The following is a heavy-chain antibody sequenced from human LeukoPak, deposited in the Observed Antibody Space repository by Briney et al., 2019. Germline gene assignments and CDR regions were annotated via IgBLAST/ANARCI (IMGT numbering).Heavy chain of an antibody. D-gene: IGHD1-26*01. CDR1: GFTVSSNY. Sequence: GGSLRLSCAASGFTVSSNYMNWVRQAPGKGLEWVSIICSGGSTYYADSVKGRFTISRDNSKNTLYLQMNSLRADDTAVYYCASQIVGATPYWGQGTLVTVSS. CDR3: ASQIVGATPY. CDR2: ICSGGST. J-gene: IGHJ4*02. V-gene: IGHV3-66*04.